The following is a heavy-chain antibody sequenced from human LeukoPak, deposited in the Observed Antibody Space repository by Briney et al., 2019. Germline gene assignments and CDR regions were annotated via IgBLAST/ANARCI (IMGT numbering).Heavy chain of an antibody. CDR3: ARDTSVRNFWSGYRDTSFDF. Sequence: GASVKVSCKASGYTFTSYDINWVRQAPGQGLEWMGWINSNTGNPTYAQGFTGRFVFSLDTSVSTAYLQISSLKAEDTAVYYCARDTSVRNFWSGYRDTSFDFWGQGTLVTVSS. CDR1: GYTFTSYD. J-gene: IGHJ5*01. CDR2: INSNTGNP. D-gene: IGHD3-3*01. V-gene: IGHV7-4-1*02.